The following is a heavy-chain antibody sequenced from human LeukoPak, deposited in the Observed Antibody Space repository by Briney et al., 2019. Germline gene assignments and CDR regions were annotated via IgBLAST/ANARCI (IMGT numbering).Heavy chain of an antibody. CDR3: ATTPRYCSSTSCPIDY. CDR2: TNPNSGNT. V-gene: IGHV1-8*01. D-gene: IGHD2-2*01. J-gene: IGHJ4*02. CDR1: GYTFTSYD. Sequence: ASVKVSCKASGYTFTSYDINWVRQATGQGLEWMGWTNPNSGNTGYAQKFQGRVTMTRNTSISTAYMELSSLRSEDTAVYYCATTPRYCSSTSCPIDYWGQGTLVTVSS.